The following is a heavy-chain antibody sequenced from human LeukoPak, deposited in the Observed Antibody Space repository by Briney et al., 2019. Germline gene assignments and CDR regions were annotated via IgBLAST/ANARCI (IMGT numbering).Heavy chain of an antibody. CDR2: IRYGGSNK. Sequence: PGGSLRLSCAASGFTFSSYDMHWVRQAPDKGLEWVAYIRYGGSNKYYADPVKGRFTISRDNTKNTLYLQMSSVRAEDTAVYYCARGSSGYAGYFDYWGPGTLVTVSS. D-gene: IGHD3-22*01. V-gene: IGHV3-30*02. CDR1: GFTFSSYD. CDR3: ARGSSGYAGYFDY. J-gene: IGHJ4*02.